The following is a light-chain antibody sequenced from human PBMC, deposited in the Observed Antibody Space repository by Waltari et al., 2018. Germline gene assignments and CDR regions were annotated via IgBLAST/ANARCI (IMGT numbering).Light chain of an antibody. V-gene: IGLV3-21*02. J-gene: IGLJ2*01. CDR3: QVWDTTNDHVV. CDR2: DDG. Sequence: SYVLTQSPSVSVAPGQTASITCGGNKIGSKSVHWYQQKPGQAPVVVVYDDGVRPSGIPDRFFGYNSENTATLTISMVEAGDEADYYCQVWDTTNDHVVFGGGTKMTVL. CDR1: KIGSKS.